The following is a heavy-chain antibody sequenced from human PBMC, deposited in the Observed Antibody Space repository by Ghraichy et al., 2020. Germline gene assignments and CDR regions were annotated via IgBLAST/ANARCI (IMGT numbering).Heavy chain of an antibody. CDR2: ISWDGGST. Sequence: GESLNISCAASGFTFDDYTMHWVRQAPGKGLEWVSLISWDGGSTYYADSVKGRFTISRDNSKNSLYLQMNSLRTEDTALYYCAKDEGDGYDYWGQGTLVTVSS. CDR3: AKDEGDGYDY. D-gene: IGHD5-24*01. CDR1: GFTFDDYT. V-gene: IGHV3-43*01. J-gene: IGHJ4*02.